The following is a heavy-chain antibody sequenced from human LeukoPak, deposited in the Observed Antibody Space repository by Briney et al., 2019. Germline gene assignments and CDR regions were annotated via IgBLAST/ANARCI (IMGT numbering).Heavy chain of an antibody. J-gene: IGHJ5*02. CDR2: INPNSGCT. Sequence: ASVKVSCKASGYTFTGYYMHWVRQAPGQGLEWMGWINPNSGCTNYAQKFQGRVTMTRDRSISTAYMELSRLRSDDTAVYYCARALRNYKNWFDPWGQGTLVTVSS. D-gene: IGHD1-7*01. V-gene: IGHV1-2*02. CDR1: GYTFTGYY. CDR3: ARALRNYKNWFDP.